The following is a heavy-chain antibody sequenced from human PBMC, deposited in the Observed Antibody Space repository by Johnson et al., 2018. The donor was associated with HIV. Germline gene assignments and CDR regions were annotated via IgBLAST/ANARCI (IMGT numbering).Heavy chain of an antibody. D-gene: IGHD6-13*01. CDR3: AKDRDVAAVGTDAFDI. V-gene: IGHV3-48*04. CDR2: ISSSGSTT. Sequence: MQLVESGGGVVQPGKSLRLSCAASGFTFSSYAMHWVRQAPGKGLEWVSYISSSGSTTYYADSLKGRFTVSRDNAKNSLYLQMNSLRAEDTALYYCAKDRDVAAVGTDAFDIWGQGTMVTVSS. CDR1: GFTFSSYA. J-gene: IGHJ3*02.